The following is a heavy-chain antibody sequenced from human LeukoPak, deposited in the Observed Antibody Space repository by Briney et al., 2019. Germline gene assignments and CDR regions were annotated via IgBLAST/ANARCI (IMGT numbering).Heavy chain of an antibody. CDR2: IYSGGST. Sequence: GGSLRLSCAASGFTFSSNYMSWVRQAPGKGLEWVSVIYSGGSTYHADSVKGRFTISRDNSKNTLYLQMNSLRAEDTAVYYCARVAVAGNYFDYWGQGTLVTVSS. D-gene: IGHD6-19*01. V-gene: IGHV3-53*01. CDR1: GFTFSSNY. J-gene: IGHJ4*02. CDR3: ARVAVAGNYFDY.